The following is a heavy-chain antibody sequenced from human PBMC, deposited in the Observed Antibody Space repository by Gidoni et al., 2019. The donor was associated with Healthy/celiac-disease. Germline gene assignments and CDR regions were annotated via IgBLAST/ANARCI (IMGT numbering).Heavy chain of an antibody. V-gene: IGHV4-59*08. D-gene: IGHD3-10*01. Sequence: QVQLQESGPGLVKPSETLSLTCTVSGGSISTYYWSWIRQPPGKGLEWIGYIYYSGSTNYNPSLKSRVTISVDTSKNQFSLKLSSVTAADTAVYYCARQVGWYFDLWGRGTLVTVSS. CDR1: GGSISTYY. CDR3: ARQVGWYFDL. CDR2: IYYSGST. J-gene: IGHJ2*01.